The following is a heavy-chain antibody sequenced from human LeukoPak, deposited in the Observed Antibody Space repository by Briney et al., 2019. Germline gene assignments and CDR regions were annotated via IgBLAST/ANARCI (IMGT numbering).Heavy chain of an antibody. Sequence: SETLSLTCTVSGDSISGYYWSWIRQTPGKGLEWIGCIHSSGRTISNPSLMSRVTISLDTSKNQFSLRLTSMTAADTAVYFCSRGYFDTAHSSNPFDYWGQGVLVTVSS. CDR2: IHSSGRT. D-gene: IGHD3-22*01. V-gene: IGHV4-4*09. CDR1: GDSISGYY. J-gene: IGHJ4*02. CDR3: SRGYFDTAHSSNPFDY.